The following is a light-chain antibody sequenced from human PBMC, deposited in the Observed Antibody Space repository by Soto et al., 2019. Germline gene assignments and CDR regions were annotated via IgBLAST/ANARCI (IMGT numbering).Light chain of an antibody. CDR2: VNS. Sequence: QAVVTQPTSVSGAPGQRVTISCTGSSSNIGAGYDVHWYQQHPGTAPKLLIYVNSNRPSGVPDRFSGSKSGTSASLAITGLQAEDEADYYCQSYDSSLSGVIFGGGTKLTVL. J-gene: IGLJ2*01. V-gene: IGLV1-40*01. CDR1: SSNIGAGYD. CDR3: QSYDSSLSGVI.